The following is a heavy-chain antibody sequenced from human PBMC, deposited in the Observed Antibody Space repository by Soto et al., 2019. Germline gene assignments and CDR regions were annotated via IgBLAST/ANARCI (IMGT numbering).Heavy chain of an antibody. D-gene: IGHD3-10*01. CDR1: GYTFTSYA. J-gene: IGHJ6*02. CDR2: INAGNGNT. Sequence: ASVKVSCKASGYTFTSYAMHWVRQAPGQRLEWMGWINAGNGNTKYSQKLQGRVTMTTDTSTSTAYMELRSLRSDDTAVYYCARGGYYGSGSYYTRPYYYYGMDVWGQGTTVTVSS. V-gene: IGHV1-3*01. CDR3: ARGGYYGSGSYYTRPYYYYGMDV.